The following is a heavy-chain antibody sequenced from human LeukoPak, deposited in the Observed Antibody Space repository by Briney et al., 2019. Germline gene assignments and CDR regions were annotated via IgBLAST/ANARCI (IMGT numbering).Heavy chain of an antibody. D-gene: IGHD3-22*01. CDR1: GGSISSSSYY. CDR2: IYYSGST. J-gene: IGHJ4*02. V-gene: IGHV4-39*07. Sequence: PSETLSLTCTVSGGSISSSSYYWGWIRQPPGKGLEWIESIYYSGSTYYNPSLKSRVTISVDTSKNQFSLKLSSVTAADTAVCYCARDRGNYDSSGYPDYWGQGTLVTVSS. CDR3: ARDRGNYDSSGYPDY.